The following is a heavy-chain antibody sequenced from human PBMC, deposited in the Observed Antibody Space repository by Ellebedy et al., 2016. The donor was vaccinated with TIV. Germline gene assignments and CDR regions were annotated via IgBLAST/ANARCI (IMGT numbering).Heavy chain of an antibody. D-gene: IGHD2-2*01. CDR1: GFTFSSYA. Sequence: PGGSLRLSCAASGFTFSSYAMSWVRQAPGKGLEWVSTISGSGGSTYYADSVRGRFTISRDNSKKTLSLQMNSLSADDTAAYYCARGRGGGSDSSTPRYYFDYWGLGTLVTVSS. J-gene: IGHJ4*02. V-gene: IGHV3-23*01. CDR2: ISGSGGST. CDR3: ARGRGGGSDSSTPRYYFDY.